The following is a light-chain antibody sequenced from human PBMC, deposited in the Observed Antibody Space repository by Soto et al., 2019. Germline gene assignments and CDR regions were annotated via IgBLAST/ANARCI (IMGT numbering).Light chain of an antibody. CDR3: SSYTSGSSLEV. V-gene: IGLV2-14*01. J-gene: IGLJ1*01. Sequence: QSVLTQPASVSGSPGQSITISCTGTSRDVGGSNYDSWYQQHPGKAPKLMIYEVSNRPSGVSNRFSGSKSGNTASLTISGLQAEDEADYYCSSYTSGSSLEVFVNGTKLTVL. CDR1: SRDVGGSNY. CDR2: EVS.